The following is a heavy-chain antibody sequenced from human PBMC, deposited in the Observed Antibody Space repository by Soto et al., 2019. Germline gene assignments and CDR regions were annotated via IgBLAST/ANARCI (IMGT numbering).Heavy chain of an antibody. CDR1: GFTFSSYA. V-gene: IGHV3-30-3*01. CDR2: ISYDGSNK. D-gene: IGHD7-27*01. Sequence: GGSLRLSCAASGFTFSSYAIHWVRQAPGKGLEWVAVISYDGSNKYYADSVKGRFTISRDNSKNTLYLQMNSLRAEDTAVYYCARPSLGYYYYYGMDVWGQGTTVTVSS. J-gene: IGHJ6*02. CDR3: ARPSLGYYYYYGMDV.